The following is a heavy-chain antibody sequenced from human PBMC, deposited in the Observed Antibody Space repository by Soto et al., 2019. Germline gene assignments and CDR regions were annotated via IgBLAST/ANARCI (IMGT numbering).Heavy chain of an antibody. Sequence: QVQLVQFVAEVKKPGSSVKVSCKASGGTFSSYAISWVRQAPGQGLEWMGGILPIFGTANYAQKFQGRVTITADESTSTAYMELSSLRSEDTAVYYCARAPAGCSGGSCYPRDCWGQGTLVTVSS. J-gene: IGHJ4*02. CDR3: ARAPAGCSGGSCYPRDC. D-gene: IGHD2-15*01. CDR1: GGTFSSYA. V-gene: IGHV1-69*01. CDR2: ILPIFGTA.